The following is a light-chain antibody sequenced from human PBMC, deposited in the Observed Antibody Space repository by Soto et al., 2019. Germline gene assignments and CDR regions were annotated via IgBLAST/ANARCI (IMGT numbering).Light chain of an antibody. Sequence: QSALTQPRSVSGSPGQSVTVSCTGTSSDVGGYNFVSWYQHHPGKAPKLMIYDVTKRPSGVPDRFSGSKSGNTASLTISGLQAVDEADYYCCSYAGAYTLVFGGGTKVTVL. CDR1: SSDVGGYNF. V-gene: IGLV2-11*01. CDR3: CSYAGAYTLV. CDR2: DVT. J-gene: IGLJ2*01.